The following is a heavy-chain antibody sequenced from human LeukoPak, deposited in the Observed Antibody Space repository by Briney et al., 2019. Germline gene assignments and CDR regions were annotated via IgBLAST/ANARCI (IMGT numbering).Heavy chain of an antibody. J-gene: IGHJ4*02. Sequence: SETLSLTCAVYGGSFSGYYWSWIRQPPGKGLEWIGEINHSGSTNYNPSLKSRVTISVDTSKNQFSLKLSSVTAADPAVYYCARDGADFWSGYYTPWYFDYWGQGTLVTVSS. CDR3: ARDGADFWSGYYTPWYFDY. CDR2: INHSGST. V-gene: IGHV4-34*01. CDR1: GGSFSGYY. D-gene: IGHD3-3*01.